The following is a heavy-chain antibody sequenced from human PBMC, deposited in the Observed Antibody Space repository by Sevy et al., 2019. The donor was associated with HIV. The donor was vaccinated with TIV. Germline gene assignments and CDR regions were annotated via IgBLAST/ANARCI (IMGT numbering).Heavy chain of an antibody. CDR3: AKTLNWNYLKHFDY. J-gene: IGHJ4*02. D-gene: IGHD1-7*01. V-gene: IGHV3-23*01. Sequence: GGSLRLSCAASGFTFSSYAMSWVRQAPGKGLGWVSAISGSGGSTYYADSVKGRFTISRDNSKNTLYLQMNSLRAEDTAVYYCAKTLNWNYLKHFDYWGQGTLVTVSS. CDR1: GFTFSSYA. CDR2: ISGSGGST.